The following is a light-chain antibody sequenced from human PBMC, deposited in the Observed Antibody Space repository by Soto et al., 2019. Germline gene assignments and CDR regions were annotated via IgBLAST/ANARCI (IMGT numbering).Light chain of an antibody. CDR1: QSLNNG. Sequence: DIQMTQSPSTLCASVGDRVTITCRASQSLNNGLAWYQQKPGKAPNLLIYDASTLERGVPSRFSGTGSGTEFTLTISSLQPDDFATYYCQQYHRSSITFGQGTRLEIK. J-gene: IGKJ5*01. CDR2: DAS. V-gene: IGKV1-5*01. CDR3: QQYHRSSIT.